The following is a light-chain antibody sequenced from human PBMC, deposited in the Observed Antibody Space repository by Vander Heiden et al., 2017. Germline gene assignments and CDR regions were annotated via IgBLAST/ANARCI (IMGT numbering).Light chain of an antibody. V-gene: IGLV1-47*02. CDR2: GNN. CDR3: AAWDDSRNGVV. J-gene: IGLJ2*01. Sequence: QSVLTQPPSACGTPGQRVTISCSGSGSNIGSNYVYWYQQHPGTAPKLLIYGNNQRPSGVPDRSSGSKSGTTASLAISGLRAEDEADYYCAAWDDSRNGVVFGGGTKLTVL. CDR1: GSNIGSNY.